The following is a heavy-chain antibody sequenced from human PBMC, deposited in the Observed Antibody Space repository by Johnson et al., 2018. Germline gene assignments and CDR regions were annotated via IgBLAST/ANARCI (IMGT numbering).Heavy chain of an antibody. J-gene: IGHJ1*01. V-gene: IGHV3-7*01. CDR1: GFTFSNYW. D-gene: IGHD1-26*01. CDR3: VGGVGWILQH. Sequence: EVQLVESGGGLVPPGGSLRLSCAASGFTFSNYWMFWVRQAPGKGLEWVATIKKDGSETLYVDSVKGRFTMSRDNAKNSLYLQMNSLRDEDTAVYYCVGGVGWILQHWGQGTLVSVSS. CDR2: IKKDGSET.